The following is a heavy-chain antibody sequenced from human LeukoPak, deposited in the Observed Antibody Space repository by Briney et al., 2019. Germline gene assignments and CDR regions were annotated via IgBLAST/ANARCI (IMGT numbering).Heavy chain of an antibody. CDR3: AKGVVVAATGYFQH. CDR1: GFTFSSYA. V-gene: IGHV3-23*01. Sequence: GGSLRLSCAASGFTFSSYAMSWVRQAPATGLESVSAISGSGGSTYYADSVKGRFTISRDNSKNTLYLQMNSLRAEDTAVYYCAKGVVVAATGYFQHWGQGTLVTVSS. J-gene: IGHJ1*01. CDR2: ISGSGGST. D-gene: IGHD2-15*01.